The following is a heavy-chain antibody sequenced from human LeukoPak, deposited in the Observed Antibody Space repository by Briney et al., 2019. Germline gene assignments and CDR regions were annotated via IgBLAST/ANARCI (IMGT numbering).Heavy chain of an antibody. CDR2: NSGST. CDR3: ARAGYSYGSIVFDY. V-gene: IGHV4-59*08. J-gene: IGHJ4*02. D-gene: IGHD5-18*01. CDR1: GGSISSYY. Sequence: SETLSLTCTVSGGSISSYYWSWIRQPPGKGLEWIGYNSGSTNYNPSLKSRVTISVDTSKNQFSLKLSSVTAADTAVYYCARAGYSYGSIVFDYWGQGTLVTVSS.